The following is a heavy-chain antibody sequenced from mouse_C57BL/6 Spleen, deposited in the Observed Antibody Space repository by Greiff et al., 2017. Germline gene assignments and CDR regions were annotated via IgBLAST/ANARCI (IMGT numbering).Heavy chain of an antibody. D-gene: IGHD1-1*01. J-gene: IGHJ4*01. V-gene: IGHV1-22*01. Sequence: EVQLQQSGPELVKPGASVKMSCKASGYTFTDYNMHWVKQSHGKSLEWIGYINHNNGGTSYNQKFKGKATLTVNKSSSTAYMELRSLTSEDSAVYYCARSGYGSSSYAMDYWGQGTSVTVSS. CDR2: INHNNGGT. CDR3: ARSGYGSSSYAMDY. CDR1: GYTFTDYN.